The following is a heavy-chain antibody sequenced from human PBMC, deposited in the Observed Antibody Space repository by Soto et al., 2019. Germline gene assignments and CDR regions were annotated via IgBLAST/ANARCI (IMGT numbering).Heavy chain of an antibody. J-gene: IGHJ4*02. CDR3: ARESEDLTSNFDY. CDR2: ISSTTNYI. V-gene: IGHV3-21*06. CDR1: GFTFTRYS. Sequence: EVQLVESGGGLVKPGGSLRLSCAASGFTFTRYSMNWVRQAPGKGLEWVSSISSTTNYIYYGDSMKGRFTISRDNAKNSGGGEMNSLRAEDTAVYYCARESEDLTSNFDYWGQGTLVTVSS.